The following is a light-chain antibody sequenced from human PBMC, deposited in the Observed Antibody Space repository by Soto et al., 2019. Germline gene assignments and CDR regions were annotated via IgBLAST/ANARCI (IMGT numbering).Light chain of an antibody. Sequence: DIQMTQSPSSLSASVGDRVTITCRAGQDIKIYLAWYQQKPGKVPKLLISAASTLQSGVPSRFSGSGSGTDFTLTISSLQPEDVATYYCQKYDGATLTFGGGTKVEIK. V-gene: IGKV1-27*01. J-gene: IGKJ4*01. CDR3: QKYDGATLT. CDR1: QDIKIY. CDR2: AAS.